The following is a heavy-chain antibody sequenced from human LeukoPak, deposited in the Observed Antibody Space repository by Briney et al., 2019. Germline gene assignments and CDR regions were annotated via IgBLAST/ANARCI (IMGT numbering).Heavy chain of an antibody. Sequence: ASVKVSCKASGYTFTSYDINWVRQATGQGLEWMGWTNPNSGNTGYAQKFQGRVTMTRNTSISTAYMELSSLRSEDTAVYYCARDYGYCSGGSCYDLGYWGQGTLVTVSS. J-gene: IGHJ4*02. V-gene: IGHV1-8*01. CDR1: GYTFTSYD. CDR3: ARDYGYCSGGSCYDLGY. D-gene: IGHD2-15*01. CDR2: TNPNSGNT.